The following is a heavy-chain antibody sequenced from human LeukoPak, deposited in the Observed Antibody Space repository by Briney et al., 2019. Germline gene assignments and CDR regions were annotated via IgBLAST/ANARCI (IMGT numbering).Heavy chain of an antibody. CDR1: GFSLSTSGMC. CDR3: ARITTGEPHDAFDI. J-gene: IGHJ3*02. CDR2: IDWDDDK. V-gene: IGHV2-70*11. Sequence: ESGPALVKPTQTLTLTCTFSGFSLSTSGMCVSWIRQPPGKALEWLARIDWDDDKYYSTSLKTRLTISKDTSKNQVVLTMTNMGPVDTATYYCARITTGEPHDAFDIWGQGTVVTVSS. D-gene: IGHD1-1*01.